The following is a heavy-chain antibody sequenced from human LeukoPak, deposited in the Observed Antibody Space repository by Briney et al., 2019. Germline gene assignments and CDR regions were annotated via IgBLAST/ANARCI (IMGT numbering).Heavy chain of an antibody. V-gene: IGHV4-39*07. Sequence: PSETLSLTCTVSGGSISSSSYYWGWIRQPPGKGLEWIGSIYYSGSTYYNPSLKSRVTISVDTSKNQFSLKLSSVTAADTAVYYCARGHSSGWRYYYYGMDVWGQGTTVTVSS. D-gene: IGHD6-19*01. CDR3: ARGHSSGWRYYYYGMDV. J-gene: IGHJ6*02. CDR2: IYYSGST. CDR1: GGSISSSSYY.